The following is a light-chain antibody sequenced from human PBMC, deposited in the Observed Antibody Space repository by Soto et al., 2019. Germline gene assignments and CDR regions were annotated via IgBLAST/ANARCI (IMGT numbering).Light chain of an antibody. J-gene: IGLJ3*02. CDR3: ETWDFNPRV. CDR2: LEGSGIY. Sequence: QPVLTQSSSASASLGSSVKLTCTLSSGHSSYIIAWHQQQPGKAPRYLMKLEGSGIYNKGSGVPDRFSGSSSGADRYLTISNAQCEDEADYYCETWDFNPRVFGGGTKLTVL. V-gene: IGLV4-60*02. CDR1: SGHSSYI.